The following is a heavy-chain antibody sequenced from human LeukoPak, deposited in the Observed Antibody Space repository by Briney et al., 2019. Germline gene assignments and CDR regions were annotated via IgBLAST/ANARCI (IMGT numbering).Heavy chain of an antibody. J-gene: IGHJ3*02. V-gene: IGHV4-59*12. CDR2: IYYSGST. CDR3: ARDLAFYSSSRAFDI. Sequence: PSETLSLTCTVSGGSISSNYWSWIRQPPGKGLEWIGYIYYSGSTNYNLSLKSRVTISVDTSKNQFSLKLSSVTAADTAVYYCARDLAFYSSSRAFDIWGQGTMVTVSS. CDR1: GGSISSNY. D-gene: IGHD6-6*01.